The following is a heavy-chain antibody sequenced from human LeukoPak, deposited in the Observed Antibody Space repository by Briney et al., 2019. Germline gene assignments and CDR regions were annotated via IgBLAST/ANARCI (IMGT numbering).Heavy chain of an antibody. CDR3: ASLGYFSYGVDV. Sequence: MPSQTLSLTCTVSGGSISSGSYYWSWIRQHPGKGLECIGFLYYGGATYYNPSLKSRVAISVDASKNRFSLKVSSVTAADTAVYYCASLGYFSYGVDVWGQGTTVTVSS. J-gene: IGHJ6*02. D-gene: IGHD3-16*01. CDR1: GGSISSGSYY. V-gene: IGHV4-31*03. CDR2: LYYGGAT.